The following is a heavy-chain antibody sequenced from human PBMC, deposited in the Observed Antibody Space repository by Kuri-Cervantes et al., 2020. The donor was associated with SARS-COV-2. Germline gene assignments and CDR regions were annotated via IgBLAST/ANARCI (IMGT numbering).Heavy chain of an antibody. CDR1: GFTVSSNY. CDR2: IYSGGST. CDR3: ARDAALFRCSSTSCYVLRWFDP. Sequence: GESLKISCAASGFTVSSNYMSWVRQAPGKGLEWVSVIYSGGSTYYADSVKGRFTISRDNSKNTLYLQMNSLRAEDTAVYYCARDAALFRCSSTSCYVLRWFDPWGLGTLVTVSS. D-gene: IGHD2-2*01. J-gene: IGHJ5*02. V-gene: IGHV3-53*01.